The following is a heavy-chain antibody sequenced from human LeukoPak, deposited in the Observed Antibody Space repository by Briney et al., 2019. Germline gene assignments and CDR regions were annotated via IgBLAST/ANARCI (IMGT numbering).Heavy chain of an antibody. CDR1: GYTFTSYA. Sequence: ASVKVSCKASGYTFTSYAMHWVRQAPGQRLEWMGWINAGNGNTKYSQKFQGRVTITRDTSASTAYMELSSLRSEDTAVYYCARSYQQPIGFDYWGQGTLVTVSS. V-gene: IGHV1-3*01. CDR2: INAGNGNT. J-gene: IGHJ4*02. D-gene: IGHD3-16*02. CDR3: ARSYQQPIGFDY.